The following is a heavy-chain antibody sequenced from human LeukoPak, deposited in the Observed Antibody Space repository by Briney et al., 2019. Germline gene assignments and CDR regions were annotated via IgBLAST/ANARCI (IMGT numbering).Heavy chain of an antibody. Sequence: SETLSLTCTVSGGSISSYYWSWIRQPPGKGLEWIGYIYYSGSTNYNPSLKSRVTISVDTSKNQFSLKLSSVTAADTAVYYCARGGYPVSRGYDYWGQGTLVTVSS. CDR2: IYYSGST. CDR1: GGSISSYY. J-gene: IGHJ4*02. D-gene: IGHD5-12*01. CDR3: ARGGYPVSRGYDY. V-gene: IGHV4-59*01.